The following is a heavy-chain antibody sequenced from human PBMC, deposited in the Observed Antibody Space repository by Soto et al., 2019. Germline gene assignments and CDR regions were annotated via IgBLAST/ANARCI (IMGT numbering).Heavy chain of an antibody. Sequence: QVQLVESGGGLVKPGGSLRLSCVASGFTFSDYYMSWIRQAPGKGLEWVSYISSSSSYTNYADSVKGRFTISRDNAQNSLYLQMNSLRAEDTAVYYCARDHHRYSGYDYVDYWGQGTLVTVSS. J-gene: IGHJ4*02. CDR2: ISSSSSYT. D-gene: IGHD5-12*01. CDR1: GFTFSDYY. CDR3: ARDHHRYSGYDYVDY. V-gene: IGHV3-11*05.